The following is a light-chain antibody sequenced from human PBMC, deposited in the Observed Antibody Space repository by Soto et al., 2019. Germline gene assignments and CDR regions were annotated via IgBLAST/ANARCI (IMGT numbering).Light chain of an antibody. V-gene: IGKV1-39*01. CDR2: AAS. CDR1: QGISTY. Sequence: DIQMTQSPSSLSESAGARVPITCRASQGISTYLNWYQQKPGKAPKLLIYAASSLQSGVPSRFSGSGSETDFTLTISSLQPEDFATYSCQQSYSTTWTFGQGTKVDI. J-gene: IGKJ1*01. CDR3: QQSYSTTWT.